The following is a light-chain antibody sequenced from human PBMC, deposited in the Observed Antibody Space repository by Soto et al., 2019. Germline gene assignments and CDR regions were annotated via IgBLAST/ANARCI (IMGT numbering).Light chain of an antibody. CDR2: DAS. CDR3: QQSGNLPS. V-gene: IGKV1-33*01. J-gene: IGKJ4*01. Sequence: DIQLTQSPSSLSASVGDRVTITCQASQDSNINWYQQKPGKAPKLLMFDASTLETGVPSRFSGGASGTNFTFTISSLRPEDIATYYCQQSGNLPSFGGGTKVEIK. CDR1: QDSN.